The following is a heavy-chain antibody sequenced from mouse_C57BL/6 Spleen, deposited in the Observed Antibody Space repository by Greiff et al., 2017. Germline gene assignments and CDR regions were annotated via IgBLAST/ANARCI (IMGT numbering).Heavy chain of an antibody. CDR2: IYPRSGNT. D-gene: IGHD2-1*01. CDR1: GYTFTSYG. V-gene: IGHV1-81*01. CDR3: ARKSGNYVSSYAMDY. Sequence: VQLQQSGAELARPGASVKLSCKASGYTFTSYGISWVKQRTGQGLEWIGEIYPRSGNTYYNEKFKGKATLTADKSSSTAYMELRSLTSEDSAVYFCARKSGNYVSSYAMDYWGQGTSVTVSS. J-gene: IGHJ4*01.